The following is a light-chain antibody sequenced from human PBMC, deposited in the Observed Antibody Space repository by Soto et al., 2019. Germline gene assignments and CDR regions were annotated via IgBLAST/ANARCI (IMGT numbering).Light chain of an antibody. V-gene: IGLV4-69*01. CDR2: LNGDGSH. J-gene: IGLJ2*01. CDR3: QTWGAGSP. CDR1: SEHSSYA. Sequence: QLVLTQSPSASASLGASVKLTCTLSSEHSSYAIAWHQQQPEKGPRYLMKLNGDGSHSKGDGIPDRFSGSSSGAERYLTISSLQSEDEADYYCQTWGAGSPVGGGTKLTVL.